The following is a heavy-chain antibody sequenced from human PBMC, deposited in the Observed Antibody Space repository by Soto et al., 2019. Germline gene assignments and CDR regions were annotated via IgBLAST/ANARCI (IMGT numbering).Heavy chain of an antibody. D-gene: IGHD6-13*01. V-gene: IGHV1-2*02. J-gene: IGHJ6*02. CDR2: INPNSGGT. Sequence: QVQLVQSGAEVKKPGASVKVSCKASGYTFTGYYMHWVRQAPGQGLEWMGWINPNSGGTNYAQKFQGRGTMTRDTSISTAYMVRRRLRSDDTAVYYCARDNTRWDSSSWYRTSYYYYGMDVWGQGTTVTVSS. CDR3: ARDNTRWDSSSWYRTSYYYYGMDV. CDR1: GYTFTGYY.